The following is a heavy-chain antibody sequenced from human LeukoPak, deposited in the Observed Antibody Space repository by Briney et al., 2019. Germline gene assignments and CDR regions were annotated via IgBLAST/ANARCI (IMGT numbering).Heavy chain of an antibody. D-gene: IGHD5-18*01. CDR2: ISGSGGST. Sequence: VGSLRLSCAASGFTFSSYAMSCVRQAPGKGLELVSAISGSGGSTYYADSVKGRFTISRDNSKNTLYLQMNSLRAEDTAVYYCAKGIQLWPKYFDYWGEGTLVTVSS. V-gene: IGHV3-23*01. CDR1: GFTFSSYA. J-gene: IGHJ4*02. CDR3: AKGIQLWPKYFDY.